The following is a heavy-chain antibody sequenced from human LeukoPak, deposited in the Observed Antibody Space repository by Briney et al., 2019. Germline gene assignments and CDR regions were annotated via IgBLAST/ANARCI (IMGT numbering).Heavy chain of an antibody. V-gene: IGHV4-39*07. CDR3: ARSYGRRYYYYYYMDV. CDR1: GGSISSSSYY. D-gene: IGHD4-17*01. CDR2: IYYSGST. Sequence: SETLSLTCTVSGGSISSSSYYWGWIRQPPGKGLEWIRSIYYSGSTYYNPSLKSRVTISVDTSKNQFSLKLGSVTAADTAVYYCARSYGRRYYYYYYMDVWGKGTTVTVSS. J-gene: IGHJ6*03.